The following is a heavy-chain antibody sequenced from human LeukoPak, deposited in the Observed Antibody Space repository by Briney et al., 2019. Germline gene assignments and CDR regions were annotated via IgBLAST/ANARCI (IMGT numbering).Heavy chain of an antibody. D-gene: IGHD2-2*01. CDR2: IHTSGST. CDR3: AKHIVVVPAAEFDY. CDR1: GFSVSGNY. J-gene: IGHJ4*02. V-gene: IGHV3-66*04. Sequence: GGSLRLSCAASGFSVSGNYMSWVRQAPGKGLEWVSFIHTSGSTFYADSVKGRFTISRDNSKNTLYLQMNSLRAEDTAVYYCAKHIVVVPAAEFDYWGQGTLVTVSS.